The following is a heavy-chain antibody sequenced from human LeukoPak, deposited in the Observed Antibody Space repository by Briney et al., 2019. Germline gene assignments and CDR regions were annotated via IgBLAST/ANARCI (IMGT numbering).Heavy chain of an antibody. Sequence: ASVKVSCKASGYTFTSYGISWVRQAPGQGLEWMGWISAYNGNTNYAQKLQGRVTMTTDTSTSTAYMELRSLRSDDTAVYYCARDSGVVVPAAIGASDAFDIWGQGTMVTVSS. J-gene: IGHJ3*02. CDR1: GYTFTSYG. CDR2: ISAYNGNT. CDR3: ARDSGVVVPAAIGASDAFDI. V-gene: IGHV1-18*01. D-gene: IGHD2-2*02.